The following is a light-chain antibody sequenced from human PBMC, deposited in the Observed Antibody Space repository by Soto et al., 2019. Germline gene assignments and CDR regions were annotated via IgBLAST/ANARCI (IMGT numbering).Light chain of an antibody. V-gene: IGLV2-14*01. Sequence: QSVLTQPASVSGSPGQSVTISCTGTSSDVGGYNYVSWYQQHPGKAPKLMIYEVSNRPSGVYNRFSGSKSANTASLTISGLQAEDAADYYCSSYTTSSAGVFGGGTKLTVL. CDR2: EVS. CDR3: SSYTTSSAGV. CDR1: SSDVGGYNY. J-gene: IGLJ2*01.